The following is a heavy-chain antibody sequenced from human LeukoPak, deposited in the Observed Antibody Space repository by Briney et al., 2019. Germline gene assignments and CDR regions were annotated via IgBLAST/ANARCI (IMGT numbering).Heavy chain of an antibody. Sequence: GGSLRLSCAASGFTFSDYYMSWIRQAPGKGLEWVSYISSSGSTIYYADSVKGRSTISRDNAKNSLYLQMNSLRAEDTAVYYCAKDLGEGYFDYWGQGTLVTVSS. D-gene: IGHD7-27*01. CDR3: AKDLGEGYFDY. CDR1: GFTFSDYY. J-gene: IGHJ4*02. V-gene: IGHV3-11*01. CDR2: ISSSGSTI.